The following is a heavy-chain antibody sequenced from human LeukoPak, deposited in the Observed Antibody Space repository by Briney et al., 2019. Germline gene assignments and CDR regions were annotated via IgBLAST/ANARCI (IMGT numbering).Heavy chain of an antibody. V-gene: IGHV3-21*01. Sequence: GGSLRLFCATSGFTFSDYSMIWARQAPGKGVEWVSSITATSSHINYADSVRRRFTIYRDNAKNPLFLQMTSLTDEHTALYYCARARLGYYDEYFDPGGQGTQVTVSS. J-gene: IGHJ5*02. CDR1: GFTFSDYS. CDR3: ARARLGYYDEYFDP. CDR2: ITATSSHI. D-gene: IGHD3-16*01.